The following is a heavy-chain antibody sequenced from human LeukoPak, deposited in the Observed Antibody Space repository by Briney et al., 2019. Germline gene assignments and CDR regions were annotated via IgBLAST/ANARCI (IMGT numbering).Heavy chain of an antibody. V-gene: IGHV4-59*01. D-gene: IGHD3-22*01. Sequence: SETLSLTCTVSGGSISSYYWNWVRQPPGKGLEWIGYIYYSGSTNYNPSLKSRATISVDMSKNQFSLKLTSVTAADTAVYYCARDDSNYYDSSGFDYWGQGTLVTVSS. CDR2: IYYSGST. J-gene: IGHJ4*02. CDR1: GGSISSYY. CDR3: ARDDSNYYDSSGFDY.